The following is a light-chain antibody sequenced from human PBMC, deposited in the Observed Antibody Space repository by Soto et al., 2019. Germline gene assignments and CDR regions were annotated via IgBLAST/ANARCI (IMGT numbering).Light chain of an antibody. CDR1: QSVSSK. CDR2: GAS. J-gene: IGKJ1*01. Sequence: EIVMTPFPAPLSVSSGERATLSCRASQSVSSKVAWYQQKPGQAPRLLIYGASTRATGIPARFSGSGSGTEFTLTISSLQSEDFAVYYCQQYNNGWTFGQGTKVDIK. V-gene: IGKV3-15*01. CDR3: QQYNNGWT.